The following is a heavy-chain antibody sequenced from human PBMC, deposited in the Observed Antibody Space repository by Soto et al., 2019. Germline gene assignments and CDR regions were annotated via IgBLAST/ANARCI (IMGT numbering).Heavy chain of an antibody. D-gene: IGHD4-17*01. CDR1: GYIFTSYW. CDR3: ARQDYGDSDAFDI. V-gene: IGHV5-51*01. J-gene: IGHJ3*02. CDR2: IYPGDSDT. Sequence: PGESLKISCNGSGYIFTSYWIGWRRQMPGKGLEWMGIIYPGDSDTRYSPSFQGQVTISADKSISTAYLQWSSLKASDTAMYYCARQDYGDSDAFDIWGQGTMVTVSS.